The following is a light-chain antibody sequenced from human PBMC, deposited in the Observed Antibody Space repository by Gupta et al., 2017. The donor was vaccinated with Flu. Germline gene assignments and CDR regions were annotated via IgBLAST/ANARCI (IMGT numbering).Light chain of an antibody. V-gene: IGKV1-5*03. CDR2: KAS. CDR3: QQYNSYSST. Sequence: DIQMTQSPPTLSASVGDRVTITCRASQSISSWLAWYQQKPGEAPKLLIYKASSLESGVPSRFSGSGSGTEFTLTISSLQPDDFATYYCQQYNSYSSTFGQGTKVEIK. CDR1: QSISSW. J-gene: IGKJ1*01.